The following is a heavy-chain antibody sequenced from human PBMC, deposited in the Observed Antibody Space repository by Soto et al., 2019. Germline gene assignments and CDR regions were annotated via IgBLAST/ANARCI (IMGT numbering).Heavy chain of an antibody. CDR3: ARGYSSSPVDY. D-gene: IGHD6-6*01. CDR1: GGSISSGGYY. CDR2: IYYSGST. V-gene: IGHV4-31*03. Sequence: SETLSLTCTVSGGSISSGGYYWSWIRQHPGKGLEWIGYIYYSGSTYYNPSLKSRVTISVDTSKNQFSLKLSSVTAADTAVYYCARGYSSSPVDYWGQGTLVTVSS. J-gene: IGHJ4*02.